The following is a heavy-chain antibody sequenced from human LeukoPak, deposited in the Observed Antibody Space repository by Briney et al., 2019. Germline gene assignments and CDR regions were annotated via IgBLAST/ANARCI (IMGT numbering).Heavy chain of an antibody. D-gene: IGHD3-10*02. CDR1: GFTFSAYE. CDR3: AELGITMIGGV. J-gene: IGHJ6*04. CDR2: ISSSGSTI. Sequence: GGSLRLSCAASGFTFSAYELNWVRQAPGKGLEWVSYISSSGSTIYYADSVKGRFTISRDNAKNSLYLQMNSLRAEDTAVYYCAELGITMIGGVWGKGTTVTISS. V-gene: IGHV3-48*03.